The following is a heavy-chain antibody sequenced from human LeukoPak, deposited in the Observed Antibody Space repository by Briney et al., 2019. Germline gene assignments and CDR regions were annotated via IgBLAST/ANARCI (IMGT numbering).Heavy chain of an antibody. D-gene: IGHD1-26*01. Sequence: GGSLRLSCAASGFPFSSYWMHWVRQAPGKGLVWVSRINSDGSSTSYADSVKGRFTISRDNAKNTLYLQMNSLRAEDTAVYYCASSIGRWELLGYNWFDPWGQGTLVTVSS. CDR1: GFPFSSYW. V-gene: IGHV3-74*01. J-gene: IGHJ5*02. CDR2: INSDGSST. CDR3: ASSIGRWELLGYNWFDP.